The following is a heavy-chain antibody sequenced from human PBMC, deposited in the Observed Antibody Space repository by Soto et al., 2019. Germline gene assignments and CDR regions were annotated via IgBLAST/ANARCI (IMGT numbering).Heavy chain of an antibody. CDR3: ARPLDYYYYAMDA. CDR2: ISAYNGNT. V-gene: IGHV1-18*01. Sequence: ASVKVSCKASGYTFSSFGIIWVRQAPGQGLEWMGWISAYNGNTNYAQKFQGRVTMTTDTSTSSAYMELRSLRSDDTAVYYCARPLDYYYYAMDAWGQGTTVTVPS. J-gene: IGHJ6*02. CDR1: GYTFSSFG.